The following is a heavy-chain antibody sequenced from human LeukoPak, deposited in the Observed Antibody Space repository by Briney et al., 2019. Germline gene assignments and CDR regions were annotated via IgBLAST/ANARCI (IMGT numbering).Heavy chain of an antibody. J-gene: IGHJ3*02. V-gene: IGHV1-24*01. Sequence: ASVKVSCKVSGYTLTELSMHWVRQAPGKGLEWMGGFDPEDGETIYAQKFQGRVTMTEDTSTDTAYMELSSLRSEDTAVYYCATDSGSYPTPPMGAFDIWSQGTMVTVSS. CDR3: ATDSGSYPTPPMGAFDI. CDR1: GYTLTELS. D-gene: IGHD1-26*01. CDR2: FDPEDGET.